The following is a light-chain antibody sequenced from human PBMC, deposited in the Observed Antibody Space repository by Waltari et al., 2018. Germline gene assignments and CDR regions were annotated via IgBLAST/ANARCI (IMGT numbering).Light chain of an antibody. Sequence: QSVLTQPPSVSAAPGRRVTISCTGDISNIGAGYDVHWYQQLPETSPKLIIYGNTNRPSGVPDRFSASRSGTSASLAITGLQAEDEADYYCQSFDGRRTLFGGGTKLTVL. V-gene: IGLV1-40*01. CDR1: ISNIGAGYD. J-gene: IGLJ2*01. CDR2: GNT. CDR3: QSFDGRRTL.